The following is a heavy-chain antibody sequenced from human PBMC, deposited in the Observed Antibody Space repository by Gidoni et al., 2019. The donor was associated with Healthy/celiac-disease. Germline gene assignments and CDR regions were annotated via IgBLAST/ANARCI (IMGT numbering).Heavy chain of an antibody. CDR1: GYTFTGYY. CDR3: ARDILGYCSSTSCYTRGAFDI. J-gene: IGHJ3*02. Sequence: QVQLVQSGAEVKKPGASVKVSCKASGYTFTGYYMPWGRQAPGQGLEWMGWINPNSGGTNYAQKFQGRVTMTRDTSISTAYMELSRLRSDDTAVYYCARDILGYCSSTSCYTRGAFDIWGQGTMVTVSS. V-gene: IGHV1-2*02. D-gene: IGHD2-2*02. CDR2: INPNSGGT.